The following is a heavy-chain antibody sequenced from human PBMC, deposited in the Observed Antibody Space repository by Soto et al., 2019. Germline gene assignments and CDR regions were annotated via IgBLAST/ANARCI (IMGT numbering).Heavy chain of an antibody. CDR3: ARDVRLDAAFDI. V-gene: IGHV4-31*03. CDR1: GGSISSGGYY. J-gene: IGHJ3*02. Sequence: QVQLQESGPGLVKPSQTLSLTCTVSGGSISSGGYYWSWIRQHPGKGLEWIGYIYYSGSTYYNPSLKSRVTISVDKSKNQFSLKLSSVTAADTAVYYCARDVRLDAAFDIWGQGTMVTVSS. CDR2: IYYSGST. D-gene: IGHD6-25*01.